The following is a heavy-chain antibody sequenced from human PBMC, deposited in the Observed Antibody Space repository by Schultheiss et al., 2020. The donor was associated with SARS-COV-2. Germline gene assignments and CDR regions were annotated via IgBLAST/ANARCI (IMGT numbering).Heavy chain of an antibody. Sequence: GGSLRLSCAASGFTFSSYAMSWVRQAPGKGLEWVSAISGSGGSTYYADSVKGRFTISRDNSKNTLYLQMNSLRAEDTAVYYCAKLVPYSSSWSGWFDPWGQGNLVTVSS. J-gene: IGHJ5*02. V-gene: IGHV3-23*01. CDR1: GFTFSSYA. CDR3: AKLVPYSSSWSGWFDP. CDR2: ISGSGGST. D-gene: IGHD6-13*01.